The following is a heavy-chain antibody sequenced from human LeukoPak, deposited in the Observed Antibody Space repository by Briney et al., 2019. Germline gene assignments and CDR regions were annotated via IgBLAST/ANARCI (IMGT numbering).Heavy chain of an antibody. CDR1: GGSITSYY. CDR2: IYSSGST. V-gene: IGHV4-4*07. CDR3: ARDLGSAYGVPRWFDP. J-gene: IGHJ5*02. Sequence: SETLSLTCTVSGGSITSYYWSSIRQPAEKGLEWIGRIYSSGSTNSNPSLQSRVTMSVDTSKNQFSLKLNSVTAADTAVYYCARDLGSAYGVPRWFDPWGQGTLVTVFS. D-gene: IGHD4-17*01.